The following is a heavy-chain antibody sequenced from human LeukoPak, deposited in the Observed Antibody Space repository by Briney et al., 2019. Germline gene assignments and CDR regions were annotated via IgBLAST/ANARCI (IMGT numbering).Heavy chain of an antibody. CDR2: ISDDGGDK. J-gene: IGHJ4*02. CDR3: AKQGDNSGLDY. CDR1: GFTFRRYG. V-gene: IGHV3-30*18. D-gene: IGHD5-24*01. Sequence: GESLRLSCAASGFTFRRYGIHWVRQAPGKGLEWVAVISDDGGDKYYADSVKGRFTISRDNSKNTLYLQMNSLRAEDTAVYYCAKQGDNSGLDYWGQGTLVTVSS.